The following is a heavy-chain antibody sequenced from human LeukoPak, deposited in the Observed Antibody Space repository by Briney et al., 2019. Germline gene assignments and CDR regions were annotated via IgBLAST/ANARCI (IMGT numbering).Heavy chain of an antibody. V-gene: IGHV3-23*01. J-gene: IGHJ4*02. CDR3: AKGGSSSWELYFDY. D-gene: IGHD6-13*01. CDR2: ISGSGGST. CDR1: GFTFSSYS. Sequence: PGGSLRLFCAASGFTFSSYSMNWVRQAPGKGLEWVSAISGSGGSTYYADSVKGRFTISRDNSKNTLYLQMNSLRAEDTAVYYCAKGGSSSWELYFDYWGQGTLVTVSS.